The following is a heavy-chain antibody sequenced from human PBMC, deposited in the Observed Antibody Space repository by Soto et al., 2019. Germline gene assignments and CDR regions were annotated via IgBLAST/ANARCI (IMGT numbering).Heavy chain of an antibody. Sequence: ASVKVSCKASGYTCTSYSMHWVRQAPGQRLEWMGWINAGNGNTKYSQKFQGRVTITRDTSASTAYMELSSLRSEDTAVYYCASGITMVRGAFDYWGQGTLVTVSS. CDR2: INAGNGNT. D-gene: IGHD3-10*01. J-gene: IGHJ4*02. CDR3: ASGITMVRGAFDY. CDR1: GYTCTSYS. V-gene: IGHV1-3*01.